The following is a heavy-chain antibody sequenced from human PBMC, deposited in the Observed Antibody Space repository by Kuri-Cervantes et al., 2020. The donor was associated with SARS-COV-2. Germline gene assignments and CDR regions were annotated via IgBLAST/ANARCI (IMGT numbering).Heavy chain of an antibody. V-gene: IGHV4-39*01. Sequence: ESLKISCTGSGGSISSSNYYRGWIRQPPGKGLEWIGSIHYSGNAYYNPTLKSRVTISVDTSKNQFSLKLSSVTAADTAVYYCAKLPPLELSAYSPAGHNWFDPWGQGTLVTVSS. CDR2: IHYSGNA. D-gene: IGHD5-12*01. CDR3: AKLPPLELSAYSPAGHNWFDP. J-gene: IGHJ5*02. CDR1: GGSISSSNYY.